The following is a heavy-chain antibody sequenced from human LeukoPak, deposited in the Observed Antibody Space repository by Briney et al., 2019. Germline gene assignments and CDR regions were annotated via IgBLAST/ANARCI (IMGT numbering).Heavy chain of an antibody. CDR1: RFTFSSYG. CDR2: IRYDGSNK. CDR3: AKGGYDYVWGSYRYGAFDI. Sequence: GGSLRLSCAASRFTFSSYGMHWVRQAPGKGLEWVAFIRYDGSNKYYADSVKGRFTISRDNSKNALYLQMNSLRAEDTAVYYCAKGGYDYVWGSYRYGAFDIWGQGTMVTVSS. V-gene: IGHV3-30*02. J-gene: IGHJ3*02. D-gene: IGHD3-16*02.